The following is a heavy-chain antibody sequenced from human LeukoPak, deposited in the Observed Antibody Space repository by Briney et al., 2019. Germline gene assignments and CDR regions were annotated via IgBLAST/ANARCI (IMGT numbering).Heavy chain of an antibody. CDR1: GYAFTGFY. CDR2: INPDSGDI. D-gene: IGHD3-10*01. J-gene: IGHJ4*02. V-gene: IGHV1-2*02. CDR3: ARVARFQRNIPSTGSELGY. Sequence: GASVRVSCKASGYAFTGFYMHWVRQAPGQGLEWVGWINPDSGDIKYAQKFQGRVTMTRDTSIRTAYMELTRLRSDDTAVYYCARVARFQRNIPSTGSELGYWGQGTLVTVSS.